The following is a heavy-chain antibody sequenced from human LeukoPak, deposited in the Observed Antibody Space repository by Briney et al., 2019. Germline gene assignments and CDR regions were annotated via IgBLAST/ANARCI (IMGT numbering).Heavy chain of an antibody. CDR2: IIPIFGTA. CDR3: ARDRKYYDSSGYYSEYYFDY. Sequence: SVKVSCKASGGTFSSYAISWVRQAPGQGLEWMGGIIPIFGTANYAQKFQGRVTITADESTSTAYMELSSLRSEDTAVYYCARDRKYYDSSGYYSEYYFDYWGQGTLVTVSS. J-gene: IGHJ4*02. CDR1: GGTFSSYA. D-gene: IGHD3-22*01. V-gene: IGHV1-69*13.